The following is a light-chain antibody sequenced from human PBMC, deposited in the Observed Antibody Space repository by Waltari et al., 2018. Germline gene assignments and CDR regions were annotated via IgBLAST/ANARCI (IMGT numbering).Light chain of an antibody. J-gene: IGLJ2*01. CDR2: SNN. CDR3: AAWDDSLSGLV. V-gene: IGLV1-47*02. Sequence: QSVLTQSPSASGTPGQRVTISCSGSSSNIGSNYVYWYQQLPGTAPKLLIYSNNPRPSGVPDRFSGSKSGTSASLAISGLRSEDEADYYCAAWDDSLSGLVFGGGTKLTVL. CDR1: SSNIGSNY.